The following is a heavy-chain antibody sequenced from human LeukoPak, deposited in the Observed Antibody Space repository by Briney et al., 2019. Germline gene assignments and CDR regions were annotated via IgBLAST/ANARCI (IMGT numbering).Heavy chain of an antibody. J-gene: IGHJ5*02. D-gene: IGHD3-3*01. CDR3: ARDSTRGVRFLEWLSWNWFDP. Sequence: SETLSLTCTVSGGSISSSSYYWGWIRQPPGKGLEWIGSIYYSWSTYYNPSLKSRVTISVDTSKNQFSLKLSSVTAADTAVYYCARDSTRGVRFLEWLSWNWFDPWGQGTLVTVSS. CDR1: GGSISSSSYY. CDR2: IYYSWST. V-gene: IGHV4-39*07.